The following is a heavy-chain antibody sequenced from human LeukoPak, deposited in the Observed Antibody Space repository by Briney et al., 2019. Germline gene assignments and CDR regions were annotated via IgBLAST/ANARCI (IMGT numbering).Heavy chain of an antibody. CDR3: ARDTRGGTMIVVAPDY. J-gene: IGHJ4*02. CDR2: IIPIFGTA. Sequence: ASVKVSCKASGGTFSSYAISWVRQAPGQGLEWMGGIIPIFGTANYAQKFQGRVTITADESTSTAYMELRSLRSDDTAVYYCARDTRGGTMIVVAPDYWGQGTLVTVSS. CDR1: GGTFSSYA. D-gene: IGHD3-22*01. V-gene: IGHV1-69*13.